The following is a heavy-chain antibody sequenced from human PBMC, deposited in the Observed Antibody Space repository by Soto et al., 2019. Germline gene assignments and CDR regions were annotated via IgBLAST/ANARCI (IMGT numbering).Heavy chain of an antibody. J-gene: IGHJ3*02. V-gene: IGHV3-48*01. CDR1: GFTFSSYS. CDR3: ARDRVLRFLECLYAFDI. D-gene: IGHD3-3*01. Sequence: EVQLVESGGGLVQPGGSLRLSCAASGFTFSSYSMNWVRQAPGKGLEWVSYISSSSRTIYYADSVKGRFTISRDNAKNSLYLPMNSLRAEDTAVYYCARDRVLRFLECLYAFDIWGQGTMVTVSS. CDR2: ISSSSRTI.